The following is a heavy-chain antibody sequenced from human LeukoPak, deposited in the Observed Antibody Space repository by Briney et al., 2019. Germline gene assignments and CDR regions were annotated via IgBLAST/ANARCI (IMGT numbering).Heavy chain of an antibody. CDR2: ISGDYGYT. CDR3: ARNKTTGGGGFDY. J-gene: IGHJ4*02. CDR1: GYTLNSHG. D-gene: IGHD3-16*01. Sequence: ASVKVSCKASGYTLNSHGISWIRQAPGQGPEWMGWISGDYGYTKYAQKFQGRVTMTTDTSTDTSYMELRSLRSDDTAVYYCARNKTTGGGGFDYWGQGTLITVSS. V-gene: IGHV1-18*04.